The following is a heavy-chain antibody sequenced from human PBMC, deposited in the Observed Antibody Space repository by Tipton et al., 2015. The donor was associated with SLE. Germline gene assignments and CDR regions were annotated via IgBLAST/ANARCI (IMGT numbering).Heavy chain of an antibody. V-gene: IGHV3-7*03. CDR2: IKQDGSEK. J-gene: IGHJ4*02. D-gene: IGHD6-19*01. Sequence: QLVQSGGGVVQPGRSLRLSCAASGFTFSSYWMSWVRQAPGKGLEWVANIKQDGSEKYYVDSVKGRFTISRDNAKNSLYLQMNSLRAEDTAVYYCARDREGAVAGTWDYWGQGTLVTVSS. CDR1: GFTFSSYW. CDR3: ARDREGAVAGTWDY.